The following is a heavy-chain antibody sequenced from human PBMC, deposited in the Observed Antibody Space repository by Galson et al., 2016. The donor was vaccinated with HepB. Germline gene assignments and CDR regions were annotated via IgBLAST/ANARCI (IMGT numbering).Heavy chain of an antibody. CDR3: VKASAGWGFGSPDAFDF. V-gene: IGHV3-9*01. D-gene: IGHD5-18*01. Sequence: SLRLSCAASGFSFDDYAMHWVRQAPGKGLEWVSGISWNGGGVGYADSVKGRFTISRDNAKNSLYLQLNSLGAEDTALYYCVKASAGWGFGSPDAFDFWGHGTLLTVSS. J-gene: IGHJ4*01. CDR1: GFSFDDYA. CDR2: ISWNGGGV.